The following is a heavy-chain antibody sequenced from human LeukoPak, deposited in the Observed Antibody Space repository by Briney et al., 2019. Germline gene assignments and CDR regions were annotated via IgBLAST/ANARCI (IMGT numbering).Heavy chain of an antibody. CDR2: ISAYSGNT. CDR3: ARDAVSTVTAGGIDY. V-gene: IGHV1-18*01. D-gene: IGHD2-21*02. Sequence: ASVKVSCKASGHTFTSYGISWVRQAPGQGLEWMAWISAYSGNTKYAQKIQGRVTMTTDTSTSTAYMELRSLRSDDTAVYYCARDAVSTVTAGGIDYWGQGTLVTVSS. CDR1: GHTFTSYG. J-gene: IGHJ4*02.